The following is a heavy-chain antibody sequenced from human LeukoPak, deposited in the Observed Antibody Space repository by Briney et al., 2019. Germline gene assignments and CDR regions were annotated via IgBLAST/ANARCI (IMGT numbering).Heavy chain of an antibody. J-gene: IGHJ4*02. Sequence: GGSLRLSCAASGFTFNTYAMNWVRQAPGKGLEWVSYISGSSGIIDYADSVRGRFTISRDNAKNSLYLQMNSLRAEDTAVYYCARDFNRRDLYGDPVGWGQGTLVTVSS. CDR1: GFTFNTYA. V-gene: IGHV3-48*01. D-gene: IGHD4-17*01. CDR3: ARDFNRRDLYGDPVG. CDR2: ISGSSGII.